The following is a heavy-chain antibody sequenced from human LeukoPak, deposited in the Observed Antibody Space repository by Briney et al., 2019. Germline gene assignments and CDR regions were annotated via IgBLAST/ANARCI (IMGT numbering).Heavy chain of an antibody. CDR1: GGTFSSYA. V-gene: IGHV1-69*13. J-gene: IGHJ4*02. CDR2: IIPIFGTA. CDR3: ASAAAAGGAPFDY. Sequence: SVKVSCKASGGTFSSYAISWVRQAPGQGLEWMGGIIPIFGTANYVQKFQGRVTITADESTSTAYMELSSLRSEDTAVYYCASAAAAGGAPFDYWGQGTLVTVSS. D-gene: IGHD6-13*01.